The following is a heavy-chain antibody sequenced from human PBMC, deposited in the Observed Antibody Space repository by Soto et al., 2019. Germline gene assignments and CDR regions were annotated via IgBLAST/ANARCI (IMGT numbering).Heavy chain of an antibody. D-gene: IGHD3-3*01. CDR1: GFTFSSYS. V-gene: IGHV3-21*01. Sequence: EVQLVESGGGLVKPGGSLRLSCAASGFTFSSYSMNWVRQAPGKGLELVSSISSSSSYIYYADSVKGRFTISRDNAKNSLYLQMNSRRAEDTAVYYCAREEIFGVVNILLPLDYWGQGTLVSVSS. CDR2: ISSSSSYI. CDR3: AREEIFGVVNILLPLDY. J-gene: IGHJ4*02.